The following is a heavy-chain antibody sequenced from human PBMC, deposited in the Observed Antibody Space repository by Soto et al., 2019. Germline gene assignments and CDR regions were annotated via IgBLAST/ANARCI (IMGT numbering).Heavy chain of an antibody. CDR3: ANGRGSSSWRGYFDY. Sequence: EVQLLESGGGLVQPGGSLRLSCAASGFTFSSYAMSWVRQAPGKGLEWVSAISGSGGSTYYADSVKGRFTISRDNSKNTRYLQMNSLRAEDTAVYYCANGRGSSSWRGYFDYWGQGTLVTVSS. V-gene: IGHV3-23*01. CDR2: ISGSGGST. D-gene: IGHD6-13*01. CDR1: GFTFSSYA. J-gene: IGHJ4*02.